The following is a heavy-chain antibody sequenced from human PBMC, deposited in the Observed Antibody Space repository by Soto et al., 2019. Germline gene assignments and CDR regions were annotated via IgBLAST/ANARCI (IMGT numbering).Heavy chain of an antibody. J-gene: IGHJ6*03. CDR1: GYTFTSYA. CDR3: ARVIAEQQLASYYYYMDV. V-gene: IGHV1-3*01. CDR2: INAGNGNT. Sequence: ASVKVSCKASGYTFTSYAMHWVRQAPGQRLEWMGWINAGNGNTKYSQKFQGRVTITRDTSASTAYMELSSLRSEDTAVYYYARVIAEQQLASYYYYMDVWGKGTTVTVSS. D-gene: IGHD6-13*01.